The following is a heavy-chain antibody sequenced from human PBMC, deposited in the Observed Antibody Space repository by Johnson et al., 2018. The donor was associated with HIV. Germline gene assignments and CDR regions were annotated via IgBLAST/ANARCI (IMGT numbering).Heavy chain of an antibody. D-gene: IGHD1-26*01. CDR2: INSDGSST. J-gene: IGHJ3*01. CDR1: GFTFSSHW. CDR3: AKSHSSFELSGEAVFHL. V-gene: IGHV3-74*02. Sequence: VQLVESGGGVVQPGGSLRLSCAASGFTFSSHWMHWVRQPPWKGLVWVSRINSDGSSTSYADSVKGRFTISRDNSKNKLYLQMTSLRSEDTALYYCAKSHSSFELSGEAVFHLWGQGTMVTFSS.